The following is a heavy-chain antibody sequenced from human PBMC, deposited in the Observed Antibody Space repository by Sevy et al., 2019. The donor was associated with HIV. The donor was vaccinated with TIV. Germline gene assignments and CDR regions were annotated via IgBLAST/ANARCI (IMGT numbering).Heavy chain of an antibody. CDR3: ATHAGIAAAGRVFDY. CDR2: IRNKADSYTT. D-gene: IGHD6-13*01. CDR1: GFTISDHY. Sequence: GGSLRLSCAASGFTISDHYMEWVRQAPGKGLEWVGRIRNKADSYTTEYAASVKGRFTISRDDSKNSLYLLMNSLKTEDTAVYYCATHAGIAAAGRVFDYWGQGTLVTVSS. J-gene: IGHJ4*02. V-gene: IGHV3-72*01.